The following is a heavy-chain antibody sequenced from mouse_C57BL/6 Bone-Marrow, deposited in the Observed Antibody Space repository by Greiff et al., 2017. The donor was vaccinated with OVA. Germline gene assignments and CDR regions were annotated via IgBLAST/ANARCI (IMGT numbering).Heavy chain of an antibody. CDR1: GYTFTSYW. Sequence: QVQLQQPGAELVRPGTSVKLSCKASGYTFTSYWMHWVKQRPGQGLEWIGVIDPSDSYTNYNQKFKGKATLTVDTSSSTAYMQLSSLTSEDSAVYYCARRYYGSSYGWYFDVWGTGTTVTVSS. J-gene: IGHJ1*03. V-gene: IGHV1-59*01. D-gene: IGHD1-1*01. CDR3: ARRYYGSSYGWYFDV. CDR2: IDPSDSYT.